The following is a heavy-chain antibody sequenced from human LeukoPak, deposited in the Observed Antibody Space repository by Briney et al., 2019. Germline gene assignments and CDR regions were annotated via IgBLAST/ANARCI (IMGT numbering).Heavy chain of an antibody. V-gene: IGHV3-23*01. CDR3: ARDHLWPPLLFDF. CDR2: ISDTGGST. CDR1: DFTFSSYA. J-gene: IGHJ4*02. Sequence: GGSLRLSCAASDFTFSSYAMSWVRQASGKGLEWVSTISDTGGSTHYADSVKGRFTIPRDNSKNTLYLQMSSLRAEDTAVYYCARDHLWPPLLFDFWGQGTLVTVSS. D-gene: IGHD3-10*01.